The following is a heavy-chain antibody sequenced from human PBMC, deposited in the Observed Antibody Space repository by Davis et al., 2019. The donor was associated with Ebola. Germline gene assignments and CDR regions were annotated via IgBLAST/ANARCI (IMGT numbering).Heavy chain of an antibody. Sequence: PSETLSLTCTVSGGSISSSSYYWGWIRQPPGKGLEWIGSIYYSGSTNYNPSLKSRVTISVDTSKNQFSLKLSSVTAADTAVYYCATLITISGVLIGNWFDPWGQGTLVTVSS. CDR2: IYYSGST. CDR3: ATLITISGVLIGNWFDP. CDR1: GGSISSSSYY. J-gene: IGHJ5*02. V-gene: IGHV4-39*07. D-gene: IGHD3-3*01.